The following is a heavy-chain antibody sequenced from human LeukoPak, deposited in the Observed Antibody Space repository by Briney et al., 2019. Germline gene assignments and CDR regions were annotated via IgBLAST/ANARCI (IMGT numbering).Heavy chain of an antibody. CDR3: ATINFRPY. J-gene: IGHJ4*02. Sequence: PGGSLRLSCEASGFSFSDYYMSWIRQPPGKGLEWIAYIRSGATTIYYADSVKGRFTISRDDAKNSLFLQMNSLRAEDTAIYYCATINFRPYWGQGTLVTVSS. D-gene: IGHD1-1*01. V-gene: IGHV3-11*01. CDR1: GFSFSDYY. CDR2: IRSGATTI.